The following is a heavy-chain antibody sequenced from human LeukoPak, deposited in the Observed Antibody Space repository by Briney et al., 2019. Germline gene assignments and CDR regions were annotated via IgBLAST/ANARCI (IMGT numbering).Heavy chain of an antibody. V-gene: IGHV4-59*08. CDR2: IYYSGST. D-gene: IGHD3-22*01. Sequence: SETLSLTCTVSGGSISSYYWSWIRQPPGKGLEWIGYIYYSGSTNYNPSLKSRVTISVDTSKNQFSLKLSSVTAADTAVYYCARPWGYYYDTYFDYWGQGTLVTVSS. CDR1: GGSISSYY. J-gene: IGHJ4*02. CDR3: ARPWGYYYDTYFDY.